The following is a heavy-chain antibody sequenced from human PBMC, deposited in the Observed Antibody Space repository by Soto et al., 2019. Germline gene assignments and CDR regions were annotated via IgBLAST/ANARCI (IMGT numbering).Heavy chain of an antibody. D-gene: IGHD5-18*01. J-gene: IGHJ2*01. CDR1: GFTFSSYA. CDR3: ARDLTPWIQSPDWYFDL. V-gene: IGHV3-30-3*01. Sequence: QVQLVESGGGVVQPGRSLRLSCAASGFTFSSYAMHWVRQAPGKGLEWVAVISYDGSNKYYADSVKGRFTISRDNSKNTLYLQMNSLRAEDTAVYYCARDLTPWIQSPDWYFDLWGRGTLVTVSS. CDR2: ISYDGSNK.